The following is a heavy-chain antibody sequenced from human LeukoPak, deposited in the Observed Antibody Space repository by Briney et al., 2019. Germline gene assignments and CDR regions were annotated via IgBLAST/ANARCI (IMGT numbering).Heavy chain of an antibody. V-gene: IGHV3-23*01. D-gene: IGHD6-19*01. CDR2: ISGSGGST. J-gene: IGHJ6*03. CDR1: RFIFSSYW. CDR3: AKATQWLVQGYYYYMDV. Sequence: GGSLRLSCVAPRFIFSSYWMSWVRQAPGKGLEWVSAISGSGGSTYYADSVKGRFTISRDNSKNTLYLQMNSLRAEDTAVYYCAKATQWLVQGYYYYMDVWGKGTTVTVSS.